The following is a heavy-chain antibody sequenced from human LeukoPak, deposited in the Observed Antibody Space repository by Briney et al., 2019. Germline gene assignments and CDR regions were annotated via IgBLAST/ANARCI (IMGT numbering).Heavy chain of an antibody. CDR1: GFTFSSYW. J-gene: IGHJ6*03. CDR2: INSDGSST. Sequence: GGSLRLSCAASGFTFSSYWMHWVRQAPGKGLVWVSRINSDGSSTSYADSVKGRFTISRDNAKNTLYLQMNSLRAEDTAVYYCARERGEVRGVITYYYYYMDVWGKGTTVTISS. V-gene: IGHV3-74*01. CDR3: ARERGEVRGVITYYYYYMDV. D-gene: IGHD3-10*01.